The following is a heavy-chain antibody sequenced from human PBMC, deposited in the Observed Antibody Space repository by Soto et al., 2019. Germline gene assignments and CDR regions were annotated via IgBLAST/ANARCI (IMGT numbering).Heavy chain of an antibody. CDR3: ARNHRPVYGGNSYYFDY. CDR1: GGSISSGDYY. V-gene: IGHV4-30-4*01. CDR2: IYYSGST. D-gene: IGHD4-17*01. Sequence: PSETLSLTCTVSGGSISSGDYYWCWIRQPPGKGLEWVGYIYYSGSTYYNPSLKSRVTISVDTSKNQFSLKLSSVTAADTAVYYCARNHRPVYGGNSYYFDYWGQGTLVTVS. J-gene: IGHJ4*02.